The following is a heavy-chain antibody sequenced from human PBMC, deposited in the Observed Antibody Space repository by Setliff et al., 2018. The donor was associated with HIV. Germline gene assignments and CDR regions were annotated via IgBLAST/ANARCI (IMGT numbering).Heavy chain of an antibody. CDR2: IYTSGST. CDR1: NGSISTYY. CDR3: ARGAFIGYGWSYFGMDV. Sequence: SETLSLTCTVSNGSISTYYWSWIRQPAGKRLEWIGRIYTSGSTNYNPSLKSRVTMSVDTSNNQFSLKLSSVTAADTAGYYCARGAFIGYGWSYFGMDVWGQGTTVTVSS. D-gene: IGHD3-22*01. V-gene: IGHV4-4*07. J-gene: IGHJ6*02.